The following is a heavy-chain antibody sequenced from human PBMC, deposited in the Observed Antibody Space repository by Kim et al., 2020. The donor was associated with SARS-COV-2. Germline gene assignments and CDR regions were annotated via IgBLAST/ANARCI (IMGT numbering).Heavy chain of an antibody. CDR1: GGSIRSGGYY. CDR2: IYYSGST. Sequence: SETLSLTCTVSGGSIRSGGYYWSWIRQHPGKGLEWIGYIYYSGSTYYNPSLKSRVTISVDTSKNQFSLKLSSVTAADTAVYYCARGSGRRGYFDYWGQGTLVTVSS. J-gene: IGHJ4*02. V-gene: IGHV4-31*03. CDR3: ARGSGRRGYFDY. D-gene: IGHD1-26*01.